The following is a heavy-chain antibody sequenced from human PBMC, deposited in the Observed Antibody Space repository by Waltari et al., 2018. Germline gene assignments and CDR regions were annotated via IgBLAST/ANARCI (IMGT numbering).Heavy chain of an antibody. CDR2: INPNSGGT. D-gene: IGHD2-15*01. Sequence: QVQLVQSGAEVKKPGASVKVSCKASGYTSTGYYMHWVRPAPRQGLEWMGWINPNSGGTNYAQKFQGRVTMTRDTSISTAYMELSRLRSDDTAVYYCARGGYCSGGSCYSDLDYWGQGTLVTVSS. J-gene: IGHJ4*02. CDR3: ARGGYCSGGSCYSDLDY. V-gene: IGHV1-2*02. CDR1: GYTSTGYY.